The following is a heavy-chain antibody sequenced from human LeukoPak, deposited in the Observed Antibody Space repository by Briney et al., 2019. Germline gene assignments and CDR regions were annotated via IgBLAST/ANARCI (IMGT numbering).Heavy chain of an antibody. V-gene: IGHV3-30*04. Sequence: GGSLRVSCAASGFTFSSNAMHCVRQAPGKGLEWVAVISYDGSNKYYADSVKGRFTISRDNSKNTLYLQMNSLRAEDTAVYYCARPFRSSYRGHDDLSFHYWGQGTLVTVSS. J-gene: IGHJ4*02. CDR1: GFTFSSNA. CDR3: ARPFRSSYRGHDDLSFHY. D-gene: IGHD5-12*01. CDR2: ISYDGSNK.